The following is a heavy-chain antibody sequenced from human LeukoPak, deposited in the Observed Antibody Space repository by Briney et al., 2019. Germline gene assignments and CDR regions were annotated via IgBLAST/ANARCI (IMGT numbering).Heavy chain of an antibody. CDR3: ARAFPGIDV. D-gene: IGHD3-3*02. Sequence: SETLSLTCSVSIGSINGYYWAWIRQPPGKGLEWIGDIFHIGSTRYRPSLKSRVTISVDTSKNQFSLRLTSVTVADTAVYYCARAFPGIDVWGPGTMVIVSS. J-gene: IGHJ3*01. CDR1: IGSINGYY. V-gene: IGHV4-59*12. CDR2: IFHIGST.